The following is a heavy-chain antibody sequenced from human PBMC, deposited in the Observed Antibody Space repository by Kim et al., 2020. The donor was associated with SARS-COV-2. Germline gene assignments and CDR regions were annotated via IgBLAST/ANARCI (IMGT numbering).Heavy chain of an antibody. D-gene: IGHD5-12*01. CDR3: ARDAGYSGYDF. CDR2: T. V-gene: IGHV3-53*01. J-gene: IGHJ4*02. Sequence: TYYADSVKGRFTISRDNSKNTLYLQMNSLRAEDTAVYYCARDAGYSGYDFWGQGTLVTVSS.